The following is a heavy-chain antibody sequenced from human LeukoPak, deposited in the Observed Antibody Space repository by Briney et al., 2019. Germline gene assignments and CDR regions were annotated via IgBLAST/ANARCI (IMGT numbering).Heavy chain of an antibody. Sequence: SETLSLTCTVYGGSFSGYYWSWIRQPPGKGLEWIGEINHSGSTNYNPSLKSRVTISVDTSKDQFSLKLSSVTAAGTAVYYCARGGIVVVPAAIRGRFDYWGQGTLVTVSS. J-gene: IGHJ4*02. D-gene: IGHD2-2*02. V-gene: IGHV4-34*01. CDR2: INHSGST. CDR3: ARGGIVVVPAAIRGRFDY. CDR1: GGSFSGYY.